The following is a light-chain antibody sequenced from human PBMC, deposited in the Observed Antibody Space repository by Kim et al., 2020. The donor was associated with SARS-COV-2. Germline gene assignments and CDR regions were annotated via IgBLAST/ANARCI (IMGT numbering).Light chain of an antibody. CDR2: KAS. V-gene: IGKV1-5*03. CDR1: QSISSW. J-gene: IGKJ1*01. Sequence: DIQMPQSPSTLSASVGDRVTITCRASQSISSWLAWYQQKPGKAPKVLIYKASYLESGVPSRFSGSGSGTEFTLTISSLQPDDFATYYCQQYDSSSRTFGQGTKVDIK. CDR3: QQYDSSSRT.